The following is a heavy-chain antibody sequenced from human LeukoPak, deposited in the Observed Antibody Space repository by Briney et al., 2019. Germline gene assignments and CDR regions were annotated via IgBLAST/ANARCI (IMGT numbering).Heavy chain of an antibody. D-gene: IGHD3-9*01. CDR2: IYYSGST. CDR1: GGSISSSSYY. J-gene: IGHJ5*02. V-gene: IGHV4-39*07. CDR3: ARENLTPNWFDP. Sequence: KPSETLSLTCTVSGGSISSSSYYWGWIRQPPGKGLEWIGSIYYSGSTYYNPSLKSRVTISVDTSKNQFSLKLSSVTAADTAVYYCARENLTPNWFDPWGQGTLVTVSS.